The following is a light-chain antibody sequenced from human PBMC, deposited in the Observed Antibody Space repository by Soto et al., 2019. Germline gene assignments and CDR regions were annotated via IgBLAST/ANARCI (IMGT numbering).Light chain of an antibody. Sequence: DIQLTQSPSFLSASVGDRVTITCRASQGIRTYLAWYQQKPGKAPNLLVYAASTLQSGVPSRFSGSGSGTEFTLTISSLQPEDFASYYCQQLNSYPLTFGGGTMVEI. CDR2: AAS. J-gene: IGKJ4*01. CDR3: QQLNSYPLT. V-gene: IGKV1-9*01. CDR1: QGIRTY.